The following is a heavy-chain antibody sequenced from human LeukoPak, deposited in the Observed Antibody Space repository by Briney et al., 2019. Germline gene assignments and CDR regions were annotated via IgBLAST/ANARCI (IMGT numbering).Heavy chain of an antibody. V-gene: IGHV4-59*01. CDR2: IYYSGST. D-gene: IGHD5-18*01. J-gene: IGHJ4*02. Sequence: SETLSLTCTVSGGSISSYYWSWIRQPPGKGLEWIGYIYYSGSTNYNPSLKSRVTISVDTSKNQFSLKLSSVTAADTAVYYCAREDTAMVNGLDYWGQGTLDTVSS. CDR1: GGSISSYY. CDR3: AREDTAMVNGLDY.